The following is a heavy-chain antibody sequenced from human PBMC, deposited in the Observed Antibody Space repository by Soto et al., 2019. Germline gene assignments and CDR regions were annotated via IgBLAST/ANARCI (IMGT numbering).Heavy chain of an antibody. Sequence: ASVKVSCKASGYTFTSYAMHWVRQAPGQRLEWMGWINAGNGNTKYSQKFQGRVTITRDTSASTAYMELSSLRSEDTAVYYCARDRDIVLMVYAAPRFFTDAFDIWGQGTMVTVSS. CDR1: GYTFTSYA. V-gene: IGHV1-3*01. J-gene: IGHJ3*02. CDR2: INAGNGNT. CDR3: ARDRDIVLMVYAAPRFFTDAFDI. D-gene: IGHD2-8*01.